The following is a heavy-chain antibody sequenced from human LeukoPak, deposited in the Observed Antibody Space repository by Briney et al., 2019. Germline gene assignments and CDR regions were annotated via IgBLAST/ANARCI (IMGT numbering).Heavy chain of an antibody. CDR3: AKAVHPSSWYGDY. D-gene: IGHD6-13*01. J-gene: IGHJ4*02. V-gene: IGHV3-30*18. CDR2: ISNDGNNK. Sequence: PGGSLRLSCAVSGFTFTNYAMHWVRQAPGKGLEWVAIISNDGNNKYYADSVKGPFTISRDTSKNTLYLQMDSLRAEDTTVYYCAKAVHPSSWYGDYWGQGTLVTVSS. CDR1: GFTFTNYA.